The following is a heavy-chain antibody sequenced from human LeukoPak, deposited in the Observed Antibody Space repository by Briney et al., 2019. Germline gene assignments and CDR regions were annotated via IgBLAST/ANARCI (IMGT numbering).Heavy chain of an antibody. V-gene: IGHV3-9*01. CDR2: ISWNSGSI. D-gene: IGHD2-21*02. CDR3: ASSGGDYLLFDD. J-gene: IGHJ4*02. CDR1: GFTFDDYA. Sequence: GGSLRLSCAASGFTFDDYAMHWVRQAPGKGLEWVSGISWNSGSIGYADSVKGRFTISRDNSKNTLYLQMNSLRAEDTAVYYYASSGGDYLLFDDWGQGTLVTVSS.